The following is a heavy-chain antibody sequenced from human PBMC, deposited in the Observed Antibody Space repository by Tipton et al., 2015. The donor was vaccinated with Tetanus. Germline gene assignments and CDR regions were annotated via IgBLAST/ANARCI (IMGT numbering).Heavy chain of an antibody. CDR2: MNTNSGNT. V-gene: IGHV1-8*01. J-gene: IGHJ3*02. D-gene: IGHD2-8*01. Sequence: QLVQSGAEVKKPGASVKVSCKASGYTFTSYDINWVRQATGQGLEWMGWMNTNSGNTGYAQKFQGRVTMTRNTSISTAYMELSSLRSEDTAVYYCARGSCTNGVCYEVDAFDIWGQGTMVTVSS. CDR1: GYTFTSYD. CDR3: ARGSCTNGVCYEVDAFDI.